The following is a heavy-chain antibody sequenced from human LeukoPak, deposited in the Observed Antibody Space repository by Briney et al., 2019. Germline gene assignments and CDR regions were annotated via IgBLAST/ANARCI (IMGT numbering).Heavy chain of an antibody. CDR1: GGSISSGGYF. V-gene: IGHV4-31*03. J-gene: IGHJ5*02. D-gene: IGHD1-26*01. Sequence: PSQTLSLTCTVSGGSISSGGYFWSWIRQHPGKGLEWIGYIYYSGSTYYNPSLKSRITISVDTSKNQFSLKLSSVTAADTAVYYCARPRRSYYVRVNWFDPWGQGTLVTVSS. CDR2: IYYSGST. CDR3: ARPRRSYYVRVNWFDP.